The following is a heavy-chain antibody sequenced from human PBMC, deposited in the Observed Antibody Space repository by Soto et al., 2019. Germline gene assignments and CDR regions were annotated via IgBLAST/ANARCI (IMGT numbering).Heavy chain of an antibody. D-gene: IGHD4-17*01. V-gene: IGHV5-10-1*01. CDR3: ARLRGDASDI. CDR2: IDPSDSYI. CDR1: GYRFTSYW. Sequence: GESLKISCEGSGYRFTSYWISWVRQMPGKDLEWMGRIDPSDSYINYSPSFQGLVTISADKSLSTAYLHWSSLKASDTAMYYCARLRGDASDIWGQGTMVTVSS. J-gene: IGHJ3*02.